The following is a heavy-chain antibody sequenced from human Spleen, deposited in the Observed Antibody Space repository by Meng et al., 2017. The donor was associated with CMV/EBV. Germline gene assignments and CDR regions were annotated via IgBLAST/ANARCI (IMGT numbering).Heavy chain of an antibody. CDR2: LYAGDTT. Sequence: GESLKISCAASGFTVSSNYMTRVRQAPGKGLEWVSILYAGDTTFYADSVKGRFTISRDNAKNTLYLQMNSLRAEDTAVYYCARDTLRFYFWFDPWGQGTLVTVSS. V-gene: IGHV3-66*01. J-gene: IGHJ5*02. D-gene: IGHD3-3*01. CDR1: GFTVSSNY. CDR3: ARDTLRFYFWFDP.